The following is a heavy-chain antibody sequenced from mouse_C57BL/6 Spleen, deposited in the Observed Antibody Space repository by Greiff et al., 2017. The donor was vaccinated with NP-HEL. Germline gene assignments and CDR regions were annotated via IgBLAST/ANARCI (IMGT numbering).Heavy chain of an antibody. CDR1: GYTFTDYE. V-gene: IGHV1-15*01. CDR2: IDPETGGT. Sequence: VQLQQSGAELVRPGASVTLSCKASGYTFTDYEMHWVKQTPVHGLEWIGAIDPETGGTAYNQKFKGKAILTADKSSSTAYMELRSLTSEDSAVYYCTLYYYGSSYAFAYWGQGTLVTVSA. CDR3: TLYYYGSSYAFAY. J-gene: IGHJ3*01. D-gene: IGHD1-1*01.